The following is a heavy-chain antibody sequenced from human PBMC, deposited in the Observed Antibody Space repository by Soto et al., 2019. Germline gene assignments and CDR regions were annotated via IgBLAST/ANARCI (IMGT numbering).Heavy chain of an antibody. CDR2: IDSYGSAT. V-gene: IGHV3-74*01. J-gene: IGHJ4*02. Sequence: PVGSLRLSCASSVCTFSRYWMHWVRQSPGKWLVWVSRIDSYGSATSQVDSVEGRFTISSDNAKNTLYLQMNSLRAEDTAVYYCARGWVESLSRQPTTDYCGEGTLVAVXS. CDR1: VCTFSRYW. CDR3: ARGWVESLSRQPTTDY. D-gene: IGHD3-3*01.